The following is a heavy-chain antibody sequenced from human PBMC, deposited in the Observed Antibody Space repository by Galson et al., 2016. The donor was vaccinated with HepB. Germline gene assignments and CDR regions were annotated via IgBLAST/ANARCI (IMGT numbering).Heavy chain of an antibody. CDR2: ISTGGGAT. J-gene: IGHJ4*02. V-gene: IGHV3-23*01. CDR1: GFTFTNYA. Sequence: SLRLSCAASGFTFTNYAMNWVRQAPGKGLEWVSTISTGGGATYYAASVKGRFTISRDTAKSSLYLQMSGLRPNDTAFYYCATTRLLDNWGQGILVTVSS. CDR3: ATTRLLDN.